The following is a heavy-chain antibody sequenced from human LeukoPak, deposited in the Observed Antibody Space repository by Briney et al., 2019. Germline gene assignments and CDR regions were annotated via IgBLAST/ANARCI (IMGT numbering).Heavy chain of an antibody. D-gene: IGHD2-21*02. CDR3: ARQGVVVTASYNWFDP. Sequence: GESLKISCKGSGYSFTSYWIGWVRQMPGKGLEWMGIIYPGDSDTRYSPSFQGQVTISADKSISTAYLQWSSLKASDTAMYYCARQGVVVTASYNWFDPWGQGTLVTVSS. CDR1: GYSFTSYW. V-gene: IGHV5-51*01. J-gene: IGHJ5*02. CDR2: IYPGDSDT.